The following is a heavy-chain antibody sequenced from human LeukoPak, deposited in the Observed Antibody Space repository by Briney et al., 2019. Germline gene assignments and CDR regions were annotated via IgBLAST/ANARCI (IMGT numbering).Heavy chain of an antibody. Sequence: ETLSLTCTVSGYSISSGYYWGWIRQPPGKGLEWVSVIYSGGSTYYADSVKGRFTISRDNSKNTLYLQMNSLRAEDTAVYYCARDQWELGAFDIWGQGTMVTVSS. D-gene: IGHD1-26*01. CDR1: GYSISSGYY. CDR3: ARDQWELGAFDI. J-gene: IGHJ3*02. V-gene: IGHV3-66*01. CDR2: IYSGGST.